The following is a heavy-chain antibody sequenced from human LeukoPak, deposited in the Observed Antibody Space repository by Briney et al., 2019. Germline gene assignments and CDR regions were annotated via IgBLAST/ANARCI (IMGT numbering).Heavy chain of an antibody. Sequence: GGSLSLSCAASGFTSSSYGMHWVRQAPGKGLEWVAFIRYDGSNKYYADSVKGRFTISRDNSKNTLFLQMNSLRAEDTAVYYCAKAGNLGGSDYLYYYYYMDVWGKGTTVTISS. J-gene: IGHJ6*03. D-gene: IGHD1-26*01. V-gene: IGHV3-30*02. CDR1: GFTSSSYG. CDR3: AKAGNLGGSDYLYYYYYMDV. CDR2: IRYDGSNK.